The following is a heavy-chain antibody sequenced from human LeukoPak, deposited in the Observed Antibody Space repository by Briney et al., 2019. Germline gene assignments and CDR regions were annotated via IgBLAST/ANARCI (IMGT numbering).Heavy chain of an antibody. D-gene: IGHD3-10*01. CDR1: GFTFSSYG. V-gene: IGHV3-30*02. Sequence: GGSLRLSCAASGFTFSSYGMHWVRQAPGKGLEWVAFIRYDGSNKYYADSVKGRFTISRDNSKNTLYLQMNSLRAEDTAVYYCAKDLNTMVRGVTPSDYWGQGTLVTVSS. CDR3: AKDLNTMVRGVTPSDY. J-gene: IGHJ4*02. CDR2: IRYDGSNK.